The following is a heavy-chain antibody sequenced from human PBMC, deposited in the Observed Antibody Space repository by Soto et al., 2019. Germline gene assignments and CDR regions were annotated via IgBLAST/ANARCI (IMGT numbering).Heavy chain of an antibody. CDR3: ARRGPGTYFDY. CDR1: GFAVSSKY. V-gene: IGHV3-53*01. Sequence: GGSLRLSCAASGFAVSSKYMTWVRQAPGKGLEWVSVIYGGGTTYYADSVKGRFTISRDNSKNTLYLQMNSLRAVDTAVYYCARRGPGTYFDYWGQGTLVTVSS. J-gene: IGHJ4*02. CDR2: IYGGGTT. D-gene: IGHD6-13*01.